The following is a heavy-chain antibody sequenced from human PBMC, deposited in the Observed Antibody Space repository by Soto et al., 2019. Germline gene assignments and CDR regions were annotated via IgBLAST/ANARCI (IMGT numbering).Heavy chain of an antibody. CDR3: AKVGSGWNYFDY. J-gene: IGHJ4*02. Sequence: EVQVLESGGGLVQPGGSLRLSCAASGFTFSNYPMSWVRQAPGKGLEWVSGMSGSGASTYYADSVKGRFTISRDNSKNTLYLQMNSLRGEDTAIYYCAKVGSGWNYFDYWGQGTLVTVSS. V-gene: IGHV3-23*01. CDR1: GFTFSNYP. D-gene: IGHD6-19*01. CDR2: MSGSGAST.